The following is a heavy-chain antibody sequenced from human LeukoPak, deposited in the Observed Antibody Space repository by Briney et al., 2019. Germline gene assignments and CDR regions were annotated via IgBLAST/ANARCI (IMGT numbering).Heavy chain of an antibody. J-gene: IGHJ4*02. CDR2: INSNTGKP. CDR3: ARGPDITVFGVHFDF. Sequence: GASVKVSCKASGYSFIDYAVNWVRQAPGQGLEWMEWINSNTGKPRYAQGFPERFVFSWDKSVNTAYLQISSVKTEDTAVYYCARGPDITVFGVHFDFWGQGTLVTVSS. D-gene: IGHD3-3*01. CDR1: GYSFIDYA. V-gene: IGHV7-4-1*02.